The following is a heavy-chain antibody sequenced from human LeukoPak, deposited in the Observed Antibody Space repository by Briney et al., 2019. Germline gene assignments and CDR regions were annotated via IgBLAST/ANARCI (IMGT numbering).Heavy chain of an antibody. CDR1: GYPFISTG. Sequence: ASVKVSCKASGYPFISTGINWLRQAPGHGLEWMGWISPYNGNTNFAQHFQNRLSLTTDTSSRTSFMELRSLTYEDTATYYCARGSKWELPYYYYYMDVWGKGTTVTVSS. V-gene: IGHV1-18*01. J-gene: IGHJ6*03. CDR3: ARGSKWELPYYYYYMDV. D-gene: IGHD1-26*01. CDR2: ISPYNGNT.